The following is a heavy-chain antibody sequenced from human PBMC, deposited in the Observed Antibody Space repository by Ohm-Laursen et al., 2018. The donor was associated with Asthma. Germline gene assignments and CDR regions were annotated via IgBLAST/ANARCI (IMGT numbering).Heavy chain of an antibody. D-gene: IGHD4-23*01. Sequence: SQTLSLTCTVSGASINSGGYYWSWIRQHPGKGLEWVGFIHNSGSTSYNASLQSRVAISVDTSMNHFSLRLSSVTAADTAVYYCAACYGGKDFFDYWGQGTLVTVSS. CDR2: IHNSGST. CDR1: GASINSGGYY. J-gene: IGHJ4*02. V-gene: IGHV4-31*03. CDR3: AACYGGKDFFDY.